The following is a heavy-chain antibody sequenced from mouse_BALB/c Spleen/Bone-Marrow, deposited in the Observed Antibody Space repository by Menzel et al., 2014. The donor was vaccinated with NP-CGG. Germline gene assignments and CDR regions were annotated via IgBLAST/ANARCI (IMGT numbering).Heavy chain of an antibody. V-gene: IGHV5-9-2*01. CDR2: ISGGGSYT. J-gene: IGHJ3*01. CDR3: ARHAYYDQTEVSFVY. D-gene: IGHD2-4*01. Sequence: EVQLQQSGGGLVKSGGSLKLSCAASGFTFXNYGMSWVRQTPEKRLEWVATISGGGSYTFYPDSVKGRFTISRGNAKNDLYLQLSSLRSEDTALYYCARHAYYDQTEVSFVYWGQGTLVTVSA. CDR1: GFTFXNYG.